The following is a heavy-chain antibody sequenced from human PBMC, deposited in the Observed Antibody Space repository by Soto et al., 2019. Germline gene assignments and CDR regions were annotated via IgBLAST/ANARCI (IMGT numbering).Heavy chain of an antibody. CDR1: GYTFTSYA. Sequence: GASVKVSCKASGYTFTSYAMYWVRHAPGQRLEWMGWINAGNGNTKYSQKFQGRVTITRDTSASTAYMELSSLRSEDTAVYYCAKSATVPAAIDYWGQGTLVTVSS. CDR2: INAGNGNT. CDR3: AKSATVPAAIDY. D-gene: IGHD2-2*02. V-gene: IGHV1-3*01. J-gene: IGHJ4*02.